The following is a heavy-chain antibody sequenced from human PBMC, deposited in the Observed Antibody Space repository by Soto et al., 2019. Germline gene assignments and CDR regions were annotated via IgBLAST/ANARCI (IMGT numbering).Heavy chain of an antibody. V-gene: IGHV1-8*01. CDR1: GNTLTSYY. CDR3: AREARGYCSSTSCYRDAFDI. CDR2: MNPNSGNT. J-gene: IGHJ3*02. Sequence: GAAMKVSCKACGNTLTSYYINWVRQAPGQRLECMGWMNPNSGNTGYAQKFQGRVTMTRNTSISTAYMELSSLRSEDTAVYYCAREARGYCSSTSCYRDAFDIWGQGTMVTGSS. D-gene: IGHD2-2*01.